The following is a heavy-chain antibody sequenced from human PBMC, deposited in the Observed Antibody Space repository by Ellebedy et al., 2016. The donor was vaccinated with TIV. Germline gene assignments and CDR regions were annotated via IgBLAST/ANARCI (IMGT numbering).Heavy chain of an antibody. Sequence: PGGSLRLSCVASGFTFSGYGMSWVRQAPGKGLEWVSTISNTGSRTYYADSVEGRFIISRDNSKKTLYLQMNSLRAEDTAVYYCAKGRGGGSDSSAPRYYFDYWGLGTLVTVSS. CDR1: GFTFSGYG. V-gene: IGHV3-23*01. CDR2: ISNTGSRT. D-gene: IGHD3-22*01. J-gene: IGHJ4*02. CDR3: AKGRGGGSDSSAPRYYFDY.